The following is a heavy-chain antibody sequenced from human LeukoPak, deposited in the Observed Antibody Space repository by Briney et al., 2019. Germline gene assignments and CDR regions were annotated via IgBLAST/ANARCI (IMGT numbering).Heavy chain of an antibody. Sequence: SETLSLTCTVSGGSISSYYWSWIRQPAGKGLEWIGRIYTSGSTNYNPSLKSRVTMSVDTSKNQFSLKLSSVTAADTAVYYCARDAIYDSHPGWAFDIWGQGTMVTVSS. CDR2: IYTSGST. J-gene: IGHJ3*02. CDR1: GGSISSYY. V-gene: IGHV4-4*07. D-gene: IGHD3-22*01. CDR3: ARDAIYDSHPGWAFDI.